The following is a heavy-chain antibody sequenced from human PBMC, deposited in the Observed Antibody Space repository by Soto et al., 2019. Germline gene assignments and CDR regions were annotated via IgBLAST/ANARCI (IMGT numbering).Heavy chain of an antibody. V-gene: IGHV1-69*01. CDR1: RGTFNTSP. CDR2: IVPVFGMV. D-gene: IGHD3-3*01. Sequence: QVLLAQSGAEVKKPGSSVKVSCQTSRGTFNTSPISWVRQAPGQGLEWLGDIVPVFGMVNYAQQFQDRINLTADESTASVCMEVSRLTPEDTAVYFCATPHLWGRQYDYRSPATASLYHSGLGVWGQGTTVIVSS. CDR3: ATPHLWGRQYDYRSPATASLYHSGLGV. J-gene: IGHJ6*02.